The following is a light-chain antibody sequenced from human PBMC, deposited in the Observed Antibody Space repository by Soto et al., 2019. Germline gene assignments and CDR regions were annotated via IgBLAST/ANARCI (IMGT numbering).Light chain of an antibody. CDR1: QRISGW. V-gene: IGKV1-5*01. CDR2: DVS. J-gene: IGKJ1*01. CDR3: QQYDSFPVT. Sequence: DIQMTQSPSTLSASVGETVTITCRASQRISGWLAWHQQKQGKAPKVXIYDVSALKRGVLPMFSGSGAGTECTRTISSLQPEDVATAYCQQYDSFPVTFGQGTKVDIK.